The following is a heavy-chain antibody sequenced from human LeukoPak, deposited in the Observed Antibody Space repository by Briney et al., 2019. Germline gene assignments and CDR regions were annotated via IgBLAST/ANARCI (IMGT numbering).Heavy chain of an antibody. CDR1: GFTFTTYW. CDR3: VRDGRKSRVVDIVRKKETGYYYYMDV. D-gene: IGHD2-2*03. CDR2: IKQDGSEQ. Sequence: PGGSLRLSCAASGFTFTTYWMGWVRQAPGKGLEWVANIKQDGSEQYYVDSVKGRFTISRDNAKNSLYLQVNSLRAEDTAVFSCVRDGRKSRVVDIVRKKETGYYYYMDVWGKGTTVTVSS. J-gene: IGHJ6*03. V-gene: IGHV3-7*01.